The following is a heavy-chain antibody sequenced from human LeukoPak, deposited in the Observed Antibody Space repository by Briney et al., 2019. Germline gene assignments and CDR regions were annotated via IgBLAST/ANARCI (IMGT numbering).Heavy chain of an antibody. CDR1: GFTFNNAW. J-gene: IGHJ4*02. Sequence: PGGSLRLSCAGSGFTFNNAWMTWVRQAPRKGLEWVGRIKRKTDGGTTDYAEPVKGRFTISRDDSENTLYLQMNILEPEDTAVYYCTTGRRLTLTAGGTDFDYWGQGTLVTVSS. CDR2: IKRKTDGGTT. D-gene: IGHD6-13*01. V-gene: IGHV3-15*01. CDR3: TTGRRLTLTAGGTDFDY.